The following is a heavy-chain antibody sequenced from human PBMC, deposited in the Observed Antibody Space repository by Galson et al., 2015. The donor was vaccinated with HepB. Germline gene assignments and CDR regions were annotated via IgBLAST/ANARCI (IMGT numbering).Heavy chain of an antibody. J-gene: IGHJ3*02. CDR1: SGYY. D-gene: IGHD1-26*01. V-gene: IGHV4-34*01. Sequence: SGYYWSWIRQPPEKGLEWIGEINHGGSTNYNPSLKSRVTISVDTSKNQFSLRLNSVTAADTAVYYCARGTSGTYFQRGAFDIWGQGTMVTVSS. CDR2: INHGGST. CDR3: ARGTSGTYFQRGAFDI.